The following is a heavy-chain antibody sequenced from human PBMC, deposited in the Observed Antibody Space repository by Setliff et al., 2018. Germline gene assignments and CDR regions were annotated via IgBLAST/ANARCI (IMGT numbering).Heavy chain of an antibody. CDR2: IYYSGST. V-gene: IGHV4-39*07. D-gene: IGHD1-26*01. J-gene: IGHJ5*02. CDR1: GGSISSSSYY. Sequence: PSETLSLTCTVSGGSISSSSYYWGWIRQPPGKGLEWIGSIYYSGSTYYNPSLKSRVTISVDRSKNQFSLKLSSVIAADTAVYYCARGAPGWELLSWFDPWGQGTLVTVSS. CDR3: ARGAPGWELLSWFDP.